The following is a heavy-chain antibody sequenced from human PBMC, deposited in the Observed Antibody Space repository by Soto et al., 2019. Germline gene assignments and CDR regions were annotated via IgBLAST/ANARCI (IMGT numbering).Heavy chain of an antibody. Sequence: SETLSLTCSVSGGSISNYYWSWIRQPPGKGLEFIGYIYHRGITNYNPSLKSRVTMSVDMSRNQFSLKLSSVTAADTAVYYCACVGTIHGVVSSFDYWGQGTLVTVSS. CDR2: IYHRGIT. CDR3: ACVGTIHGVVSSFDY. J-gene: IGHJ4*02. D-gene: IGHD3-3*01. CDR1: GGSISNYY. V-gene: IGHV4-59*01.